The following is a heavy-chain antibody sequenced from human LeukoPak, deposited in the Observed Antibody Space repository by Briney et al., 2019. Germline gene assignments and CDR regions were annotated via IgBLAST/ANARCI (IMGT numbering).Heavy chain of an antibody. V-gene: IGHV3-48*01. J-gene: IGHJ6*03. D-gene: IGHD3-22*01. CDR3: AREREADYYDSSGYPYYYYYYMDV. CDR2: ISSSSSTI. CDR1: GFTFSSYS. Sequence: GGSLRLSCAASGFTFSSYSMNWVRQAPGKGLEWFSYISSSSSTIYYADSVKGRLTISRDNAKNSLYLQMNSLRAEDTAVYYCAREREADYYDSSGYPYYYYYYMDVWGKGTTVTVSS.